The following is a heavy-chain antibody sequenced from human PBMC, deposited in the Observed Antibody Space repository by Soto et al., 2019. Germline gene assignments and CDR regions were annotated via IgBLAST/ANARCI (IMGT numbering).Heavy chain of an antibody. CDR3: ASQQYYYDSSGYSASDAFDI. CDR2: IYYSGST. CDR1: GGSY. V-gene: IGHV4-39*01. Sequence: SETLSLTCTVSGGSYCGWIRQPPGKGLEWIGSIYYSGSTYYNPSLKSRVAISVDTSKNQVSLNVSSVTAADTAVYYCASQQYYYDSSGYSASDAFDIWGQGTMVTVSS. J-gene: IGHJ3*02. D-gene: IGHD3-22*01.